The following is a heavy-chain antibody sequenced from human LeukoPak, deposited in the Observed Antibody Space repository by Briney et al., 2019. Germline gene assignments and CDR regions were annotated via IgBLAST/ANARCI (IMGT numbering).Heavy chain of an antibody. D-gene: IGHD3-22*01. CDR3: ARYWGPYDNSGSYFDY. V-gene: IGHV4-39*01. J-gene: IGHJ4*02. CDR2: IYYSGST. Sequence: PSETLSLTCTVSGDSISSSSYYWVWLRQPPGKGLEWIATIYYSGSTYYNPSLKSRVTISVDTSKNQFSLKLSSVTAADTAMYYCARYWGPYDNSGSYFDYWGQVTLVTVSS. CDR1: GDSISSSSYY.